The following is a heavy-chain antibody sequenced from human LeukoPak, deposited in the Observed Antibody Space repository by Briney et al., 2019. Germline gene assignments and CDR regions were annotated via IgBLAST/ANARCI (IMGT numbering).Heavy chain of an antibody. D-gene: IGHD3-22*01. J-gene: IGHJ4*02. CDR2: IIPIFGTA. V-gene: IGHV1-69*13. Sequence: SVKVSCXASGGTFSSYAISWVRPAPGQGLEWMGGIIPIFGTANYAQKFQGRVTITADESTSTACMELSSLRSEDTAVYYCARERDYYDSSGFSDYWGQGTLVTVSS. CDR1: GGTFSSYA. CDR3: ARERDYYDSSGFSDY.